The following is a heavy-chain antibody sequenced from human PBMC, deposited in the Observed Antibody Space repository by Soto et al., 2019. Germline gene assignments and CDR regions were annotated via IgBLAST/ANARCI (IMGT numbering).Heavy chain of an antibody. J-gene: IGHJ4*02. Sequence: GGSLRLSCAASGFTVSSNYMSWVRQAPGKGLEWVSVIYSGGSTYYADSVKGRFTISRDNSKNTLYLQMNSLRAEDTAVYYCGSSSSVSSPIDYWAQGTLVTVSS. CDR3: GSSSSVSSPIDY. CDR2: IYSGGST. CDR1: GFTVSSNY. V-gene: IGHV3-53*01. D-gene: IGHD6-6*01.